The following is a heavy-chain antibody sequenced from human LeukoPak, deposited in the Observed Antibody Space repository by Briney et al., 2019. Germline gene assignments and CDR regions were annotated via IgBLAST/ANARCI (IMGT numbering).Heavy chain of an antibody. Sequence: GGSLRLSCAASGFTVSSNYMSWVRQAPGKGLKWVSVIYSGGSTYYEDSVKGRFTISSDNSKNTLYLQMNSLRAEDTAVYYCARTRGDTYYFDYWGQGTLVTVSS. CDR2: IYSGGST. CDR1: GFTVSSNY. D-gene: IGHD3-16*01. CDR3: ARTRGDTYYFDY. V-gene: IGHV3-66*01. J-gene: IGHJ4*02.